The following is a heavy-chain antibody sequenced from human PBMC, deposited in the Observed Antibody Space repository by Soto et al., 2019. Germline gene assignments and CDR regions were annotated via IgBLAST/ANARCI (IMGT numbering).Heavy chain of an antibody. D-gene: IGHD2-15*01. J-gene: IGHJ4*02. CDR3: ARDRDPYCSGGSCYPLDD. Sequence: SVKVSCTASGGTFSSYAISLVRQAPGQGFEWMGGIIPIFGTANYAQKFQGRVTITADESTSTAYMELSSLRSEDTAVYYCARDRDPYCSGGSCYPLDDWCQGTLGTVS. CDR2: IIPIFGTA. V-gene: IGHV1-69*01. CDR1: GGTFSSYA.